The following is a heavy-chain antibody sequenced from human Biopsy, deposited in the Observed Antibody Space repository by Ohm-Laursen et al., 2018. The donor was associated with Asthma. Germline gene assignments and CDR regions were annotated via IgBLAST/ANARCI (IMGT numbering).Heavy chain of an antibody. CDR2: ISWNSATI. V-gene: IGHV3-9*01. CDR1: GFKVDEYT. CDR3: AKVRSDWVITESFDY. J-gene: IGHJ4*02. Sequence: SLRLSCTASGFKVDEYTMHWVRHAPGKGLEWVSGISWNSATIGYADSVEGRFPISRDNAKNSVFLHMDILRPEETAFYYCAKVRSDWVITESFDYWGQGVLVTVSS. D-gene: IGHD3-22*01.